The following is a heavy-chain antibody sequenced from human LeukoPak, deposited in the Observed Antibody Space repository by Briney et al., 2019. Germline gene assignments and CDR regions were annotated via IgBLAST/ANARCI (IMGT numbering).Heavy chain of an antibody. CDR3: ARESTTGWYYFDY. Sequence: PGGSLRLSCAASGFTFSDHWMSWVRQAPGKGLEWVANIKRDGSEKYHMDSVKGRFTISRDNTKNSLYLQMNSLRAEDTAVYYCARESTTGWYYFDYWGQGILVTVSS. V-gene: IGHV3-7*01. J-gene: IGHJ4*02. D-gene: IGHD6-19*01. CDR1: GFTFSDHW. CDR2: IKRDGSEK.